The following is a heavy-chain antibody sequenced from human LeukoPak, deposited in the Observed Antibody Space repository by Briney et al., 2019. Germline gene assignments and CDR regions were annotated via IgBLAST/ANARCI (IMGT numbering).Heavy chain of an antibody. V-gene: IGHV4-39*01. CDR3: ARQVSDYYYHYMDV. CDR1: GASISTSTYY. CDR2: IYYSGTT. J-gene: IGHJ6*03. Sequence: PSETLSLTCTVPGASISTSTYYWGWVRQPPGKGLEWIGNIYYSGTTYYNPSLKSRVTISEDTSRNRFSLMLSSVTAADTAIYFCARQVSDYYYHYMDVWGEGTTVIVSS.